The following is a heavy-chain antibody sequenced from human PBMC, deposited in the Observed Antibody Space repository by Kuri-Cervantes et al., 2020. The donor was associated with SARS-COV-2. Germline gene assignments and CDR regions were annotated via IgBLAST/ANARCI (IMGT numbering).Heavy chain of an antibody. CDR2: INPDGSYT. Sequence: GGSLRLSCAASGFTFSSYAMSWVRQAPGKGLVWVSRINPDGSYTNNADPVKGRFTLPRDNAKNMLFLQMNSLRAEDTAVYYCVRDGDHWNFDYWGQGTLVTVSS. V-gene: IGHV3-74*01. J-gene: IGHJ4*02. CDR1: GFTFSSYA. CDR3: VRDGDHWNFDY. D-gene: IGHD1-1*01.